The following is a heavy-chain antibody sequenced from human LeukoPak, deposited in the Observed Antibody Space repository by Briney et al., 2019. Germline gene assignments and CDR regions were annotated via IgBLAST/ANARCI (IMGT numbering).Heavy chain of an antibody. D-gene: IGHD3-16*02. CDR2: IWYDGSNK. V-gene: IGHV3-33*01. J-gene: IGHJ4*02. Sequence: PGGSLRLPCAASGFTFSSYGMHWVRQAPGKGLEWVAVIWYDGSNKYYADSVKGRFTISRDNSKNTLYLQMNSLRAEDTAVYYCAREGYDYVWGSYRQYYFDYWGQGTLVTVSS. CDR1: GFTFSSYG. CDR3: AREGYDYVWGSYRQYYFDY.